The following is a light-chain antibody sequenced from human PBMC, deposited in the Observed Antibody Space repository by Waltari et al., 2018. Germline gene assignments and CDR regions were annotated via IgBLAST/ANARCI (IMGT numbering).Light chain of an antibody. Sequence: QSALTQPASVSGSPGQSITISSTGTSSDVGGYNYVSWYQQHPAKAPKLMIYEVSNRPSGVSNRFSGSKSGNTASLTISGLQAEDEADYYCSSYTSSSTVVFGGGTKLTVL. J-gene: IGLJ2*01. CDR1: SSDVGGYNY. CDR2: EVS. V-gene: IGLV2-14*01. CDR3: SSYTSSSTVV.